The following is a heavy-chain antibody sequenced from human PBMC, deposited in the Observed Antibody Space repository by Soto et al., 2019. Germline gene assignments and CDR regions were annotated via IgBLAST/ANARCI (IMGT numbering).Heavy chain of an antibody. J-gene: IGHJ6*01. Sequence: WGSLRLPCAASGFTNSSYGMSWVRQAPGKGLEWVANIKQDGSENYYLDSAQGRFTISRDNAKNSLYLRMNSLRAEDTAVYYCPRDLPPCSGVCFFEQLPDMVNWGQETTDAVFS. V-gene: IGHV3-7*03. CDR1: GFTNSSYG. CDR2: IKQDGSEN. D-gene: IGHD3-10*01. CDR3: PRDLPPCSGVCFFEQLPDMVN.